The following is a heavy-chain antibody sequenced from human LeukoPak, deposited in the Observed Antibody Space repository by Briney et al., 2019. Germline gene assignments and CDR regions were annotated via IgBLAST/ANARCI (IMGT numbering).Heavy chain of an antibody. D-gene: IGHD4-23*01. CDR1: GFTFSSYA. CDR2: ISSNGGST. V-gene: IGHV3-64*04. CDR3: ARSIGNSDD. J-gene: IGHJ4*02. Sequence: GGSLRLSCSASGFTFSSYAMHWVRQAPGKGLEYVSAISSNGGSTYYADSVKGRFTISRDNAKNTLYLQMNSLRVEDTAVYYCARSIGNSDDWGQGTLVTVSS.